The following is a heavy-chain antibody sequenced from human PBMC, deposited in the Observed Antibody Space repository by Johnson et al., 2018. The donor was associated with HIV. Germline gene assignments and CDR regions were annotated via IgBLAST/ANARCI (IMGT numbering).Heavy chain of an antibody. CDR2: IWYDGSNK. CDR3: AKDLINSGIDPQAFDI. Sequence: LVESGGGVVQPVRSLRLSCAASGFTFSSYGMHWVRQAPGKGLEWLAVIWYDGSNKYYADSVKGRFTISRDNSKNTLYLQMNSLRAEDTAVYYCAKDLINSGIDPQAFDIWGQGTMVSVSS. CDR1: GFTFSSYG. D-gene: IGHD1-26*01. J-gene: IGHJ3*02. V-gene: IGHV3-33*06.